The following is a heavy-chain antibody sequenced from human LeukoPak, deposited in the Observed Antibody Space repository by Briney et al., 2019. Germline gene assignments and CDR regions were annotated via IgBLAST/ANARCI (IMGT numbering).Heavy chain of an antibody. CDR3: ARQRRETLYNPAYSLFDY. Sequence: KPSETLSLTCTVSNGSISSSNYFWAWIRQPPGKGVEWIGSICYSGNTYYNPSLESRVTISVDTSKTQFSLTLRSVTATDTAVYCCARQRRETLYNPAYSLFDYWGQGTLVTVSS. J-gene: IGHJ4*02. CDR1: NGSISSSNYF. V-gene: IGHV4-39*01. D-gene: IGHD1-14*01. CDR2: ICYSGNT.